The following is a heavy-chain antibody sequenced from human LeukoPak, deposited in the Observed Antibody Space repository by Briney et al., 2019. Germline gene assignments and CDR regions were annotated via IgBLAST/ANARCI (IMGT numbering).Heavy chain of an antibody. V-gene: IGHV4-34*01. D-gene: IGHD1/OR15-1a*01. Sequence: SETLSLICAVYGGSFSGYYWSWIRQPPGKGLEWIGEINHSGSTNYNSSLKSRVTISVDTSKNQFSLKLSSVTAADTAVYYCARARNKGSLFDYWGQGTLVTVSS. CDR2: INHSGST. CDR1: GGSFSGYY. CDR3: ARARNKGSLFDY. J-gene: IGHJ4*02.